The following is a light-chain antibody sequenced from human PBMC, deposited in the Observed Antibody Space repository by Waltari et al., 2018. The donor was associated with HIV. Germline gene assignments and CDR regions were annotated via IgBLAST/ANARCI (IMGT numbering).Light chain of an antibody. J-gene: IGLJ2*01. CDR3: QVWDNNTAV. Sequence: SYELTQPPPMSVSPGQTASITCSGDTLGGKYVCWYQQRPGQSPVMVIYQDSERPSGVPERFSGSNSGNTATLTISGTQPLDEADYYCQVWDNNTAVFGGGTKLTVL. V-gene: IGLV3-1*01. CDR2: QDS. CDR1: TLGGKY.